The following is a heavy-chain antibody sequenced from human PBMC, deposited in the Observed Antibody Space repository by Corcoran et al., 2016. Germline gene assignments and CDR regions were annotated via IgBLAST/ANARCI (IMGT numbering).Heavy chain of an antibody. D-gene: IGHD3-3*01. CDR1: GFTFSNAW. CDR2: IKSKTDGGTT. V-gene: IGHV3-15*07. CDR3: TTGFWSGYYWGDDAFDI. Sequence: EVQLVESGGGLVKPGGSLRLSCAASGFTFSNAWMNWVRQAPGKGLEWVGRIKSKTDGGTTDYAAPVKGRFTISRDDSKNTLYLQMNSLKTEDTAVYYCTTGFWSGYYWGDDAFDIWGQGTMVTVSS. J-gene: IGHJ3*02.